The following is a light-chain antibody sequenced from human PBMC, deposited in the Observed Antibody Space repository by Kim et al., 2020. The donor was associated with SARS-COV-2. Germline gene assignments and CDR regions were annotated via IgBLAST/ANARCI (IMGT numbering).Light chain of an antibody. CDR3: QQRSNWPPLT. Sequence: EIVLTQSPATLSLSPGERATLSCRASQSVGNYLAWYQQKPGQAPRLLIYDASSRATRIPARFSGSGSGTDFTLTISSLEPEDFAVYYCQQRSNWPPLTFGGGTKVDIK. CDR1: QSVGNY. J-gene: IGKJ4*01. CDR2: DAS. V-gene: IGKV3-11*01.